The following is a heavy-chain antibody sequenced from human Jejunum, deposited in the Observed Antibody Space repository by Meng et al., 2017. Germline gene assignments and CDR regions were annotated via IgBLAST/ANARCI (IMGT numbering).Heavy chain of an antibody. CDR2: IFNNGGT. J-gene: IGHJ4*02. D-gene: IGHD3-10*01. CDR3: VRDDGSAPYDS. CDR1: GFSVSSYY. V-gene: IGHV3-53*05. Sequence: GESLKISCAASGFSVSSYYMSWVRQAPGKGLEWVSVIFNNGGTYYADSAKGRFTISRDNSKNTLYLQMHSLRHEDTAVYYCVRDDGSAPYDSWGQGTVVTVSS.